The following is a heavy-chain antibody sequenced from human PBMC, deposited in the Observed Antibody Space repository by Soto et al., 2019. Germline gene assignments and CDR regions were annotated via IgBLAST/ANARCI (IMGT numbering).Heavy chain of an antibody. CDR2: ISSSSSYI. Sequence: EVQLVESGGGMVKPGGSLRLSCADSGFSFSSYSMNWVRQAPGKGLEWVSSISSSSSYIYYADSVKGRFTISRDNAKNALYLQMNSLRAEDTAVYYWARDSCSSTSCFDWGQGTLVTVSS. D-gene: IGHD2-2*01. V-gene: IGHV3-21*01. J-gene: IGHJ4*02. CDR3: ARDSCSSTSCFD. CDR1: GFSFSSYS.